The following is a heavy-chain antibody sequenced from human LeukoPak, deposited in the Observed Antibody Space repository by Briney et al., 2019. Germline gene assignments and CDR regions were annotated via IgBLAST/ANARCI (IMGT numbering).Heavy chain of an antibody. J-gene: IGHJ6*02. Sequence: SETLSLACTVSGGSISSYYWSWIRQPPGKGLEWMGYIYYSGSTNYNPSLKSRVTISVDTSKNQFSLKLSSVTAADTAVYYCARGDYGDHNYYYYGMDAWGQGTTVTVSS. CDR1: GGSISSYY. D-gene: IGHD4-17*01. CDR3: ARGDYGDHNYYYYGMDA. V-gene: IGHV4-59*01. CDR2: IYYSGST.